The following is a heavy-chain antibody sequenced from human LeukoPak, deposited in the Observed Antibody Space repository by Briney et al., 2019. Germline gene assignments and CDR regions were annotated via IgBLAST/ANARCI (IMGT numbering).Heavy chain of an antibody. J-gene: IGHJ4*02. CDR3: ARDGASHPSIYYFDY. CDR1: GFTFSSYE. D-gene: IGHD4-17*01. V-gene: IGHV3-48*03. CDR2: ISSGGGGI. Sequence: GGSLTLSCAASGFTFSSYEMNWVGQAPGKGLEGVSYISSGGGGIFYADSVKGRFTISRDNAKNSLHLQMNSLRAEDTAVYYCARDGASHPSIYYFDYWGQGTLVTVSS.